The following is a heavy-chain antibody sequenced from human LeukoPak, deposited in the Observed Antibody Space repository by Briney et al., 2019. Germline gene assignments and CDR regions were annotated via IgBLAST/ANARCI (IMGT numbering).Heavy chain of an antibody. CDR3: ARDLYDSSGYYGGDWFDP. CDR1: GGSISSYY. Sequence: PSETLSLTCTVSGGSISSYYWSWIRQPAGKGLDWIGRIYTSGSTNYNPSLKSRVTMSVDTSKNQFSLKLSSVTAADTAVYYCARDLYDSSGYYGGDWFDPWGQGTLVTVSS. D-gene: IGHD3-22*01. CDR2: IYTSGST. V-gene: IGHV4-4*07. J-gene: IGHJ5*02.